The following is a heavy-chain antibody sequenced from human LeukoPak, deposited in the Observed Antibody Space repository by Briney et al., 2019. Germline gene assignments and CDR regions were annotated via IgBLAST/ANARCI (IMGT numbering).Heavy chain of an antibody. V-gene: IGHV3-15*01. CDR3: TTVLHYYGSGSYYSLDY. J-gene: IGHJ4*02. Sequence: GGSLRLSCAASVFTFSNAWMSWVRQAPGKGLEWVGRIKSKTDGGTTDYAAPVKGRFTISRDDSKNTLYLQMNSLKTEDTAVYYCTTVLHYYGSGSYYSLDYWGQGTLVTVSS. D-gene: IGHD3-10*01. CDR1: VFTFSNAW. CDR2: IKSKTDGGTT.